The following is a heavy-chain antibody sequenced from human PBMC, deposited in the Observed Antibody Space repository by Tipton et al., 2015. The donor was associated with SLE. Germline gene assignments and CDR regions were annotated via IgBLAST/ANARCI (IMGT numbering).Heavy chain of an antibody. CDR1: DYSITYGYY. J-gene: IGHJ5*02. Sequence: TLSLTCAVSDYSITYGYYWGWIRQPPGKGLEWIGSIYHTGTTYYNPSLKSRVTISVDTSKNQFSLRVHSVTAADTAIYSCARGPLGGGYSGYDTNWFDPWGQGTLVTVSS. CDR3: ARGPLGGGYSGYDTNWFDP. D-gene: IGHD5-12*01. CDR2: IYHTGTT. V-gene: IGHV4-38-2*01.